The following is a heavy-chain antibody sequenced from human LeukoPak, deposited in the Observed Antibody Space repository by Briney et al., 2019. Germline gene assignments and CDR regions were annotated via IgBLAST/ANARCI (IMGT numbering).Heavy chain of an antibody. Sequence: PSETLSLTCTVSGGSISSYYWSWIRQPPGKGLEGIGYIYYSGSTNYNPSLKSRVTISVDTSKNQFSLKLSSVTAADTAVYYCGRVLWNWFGPWGQGTLVTVSS. V-gene: IGHV4-59*01. CDR1: GGSISSYY. CDR2: IYYSGST. J-gene: IGHJ5*02. CDR3: GRVLWNWFGP.